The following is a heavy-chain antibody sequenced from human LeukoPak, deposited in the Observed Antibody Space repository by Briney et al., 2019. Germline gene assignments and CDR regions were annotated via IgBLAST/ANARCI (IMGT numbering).Heavy chain of an antibody. J-gene: IGHJ3*02. D-gene: IGHD3-10*01. Sequence: GASVKVSCKASGYTFTSYGISWVRQAPGQGLEWMGWISAYNGNTNYAQKLQGRVTMTTDTSTCTAYMELRSLRSDDTAVYYCALPNRTDYYGSRDDAFDIWGQETMVTVSS. V-gene: IGHV1-18*01. CDR3: ALPNRTDYYGSRDDAFDI. CDR2: ISAYNGNT. CDR1: GYTFTSYG.